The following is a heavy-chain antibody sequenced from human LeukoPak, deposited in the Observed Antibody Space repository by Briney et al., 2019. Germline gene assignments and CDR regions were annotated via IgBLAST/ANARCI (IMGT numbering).Heavy chain of an antibody. D-gene: IGHD3-9*01. V-gene: IGHV4-59*08. CDR1: GGSISSYY. Sequence: SETLSLTCTVSGGSISSYYWSWIRQPPGKGLEWIGYIYYSGSTNYNPSLKSRVTISVDTSKNQFSLKLSSVTAADTAVYYCARHGVRYFDWSEGWYFDLWGRGILVTVSS. CDR2: IYYSGST. CDR3: ARHGVRYFDWSEGWYFDL. J-gene: IGHJ2*01.